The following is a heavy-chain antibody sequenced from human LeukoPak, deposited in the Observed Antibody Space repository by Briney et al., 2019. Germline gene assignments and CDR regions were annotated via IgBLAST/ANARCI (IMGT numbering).Heavy chain of an antibody. D-gene: IGHD4-23*01. V-gene: IGHV3-30*18. Sequence: GGSLRLSCAASGFTFSSYGILWVRQAPGKGLEWVAVISYDGSNKYYADSVKGRFTISRDNSKNTLYLQMNSLRAEDTAVYYCAKAAGAWDYGGNSVGLRIFAEYFQHWGQGTLVTVSS. CDR1: GFTFSSYG. CDR2: ISYDGSNK. CDR3: AKAAGAWDYGGNSVGLRIFAEYFQH. J-gene: IGHJ1*01.